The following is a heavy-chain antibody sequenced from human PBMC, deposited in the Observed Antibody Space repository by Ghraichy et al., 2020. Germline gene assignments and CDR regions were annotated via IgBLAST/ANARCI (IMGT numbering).Heavy chain of an antibody. CDR1: GYTFTDYC. V-gene: IGHV1-2*02. CDR2: INPKNGGT. CDR3: ARDTILYRSSWSGLSVAY. J-gene: IGHJ4*02. Sequence: ASVKVSCKASGYTFTDYCIHWVRQAPGQGLEWMGWINPKNGGTKFAQKFQDRVTMTRDTSISTAYLDLSSLRSDDTAVYYCARDTILYRSSWSGLSVAYWGQGTLVTVSS. D-gene: IGHD6-13*01.